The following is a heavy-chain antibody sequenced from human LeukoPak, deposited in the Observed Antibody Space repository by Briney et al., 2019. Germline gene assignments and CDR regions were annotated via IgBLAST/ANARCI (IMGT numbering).Heavy chain of an antibody. Sequence: PSETLSLTCSVSGAIIKREGFNWDWIRQPPGKGLEYIGSVFYNGNTYYNPSLESRVTISVDTSKNQFSLKVYSVTAADTAVYYCTRRPKEPGFWSGYVDSWGQGTLVTVSS. CDR2: VFYNGNT. V-gene: IGHV4-39*01. CDR3: TRRPKEPGFWSGYVDS. D-gene: IGHD3-3*01. CDR1: GAIIKREGFN. J-gene: IGHJ4*02.